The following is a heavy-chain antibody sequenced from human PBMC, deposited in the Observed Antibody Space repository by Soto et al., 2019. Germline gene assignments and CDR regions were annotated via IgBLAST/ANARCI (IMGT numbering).Heavy chain of an antibody. CDR1: GGCISGYY. J-gene: IGHJ6*02. Sequence: PSETLSLTCAVYGGCISGYYWRWIRQPPGKGLEWIGEINHSGSTNYNPSLKSRVTISVDTSKNQFSLKLSSVTAADTAVYYCARKGIIVVVPAATPGGYYYYGMDVWGQGTTVS. CDR3: ARKGIIVVVPAATPGGYYYYGMDV. V-gene: IGHV4-34*01. CDR2: INHSGST. D-gene: IGHD2-2*01.